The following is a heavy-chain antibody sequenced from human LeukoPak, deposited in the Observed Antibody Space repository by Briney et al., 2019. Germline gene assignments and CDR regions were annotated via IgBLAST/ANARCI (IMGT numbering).Heavy chain of an antibody. J-gene: IGHJ5*02. Sequence: ASVKVSCKASGYTLTDYYIHWVRQAPGQGLEWMGWMNPNSGDTNSAQSFQGRVTMTRETSISTAYMELSRLRFDETAVYYCARDEARYSSGYYPNWFDPWGQGTLVTVYS. V-gene: IGHV1-2*02. CDR3: ARDEARYSSGYYPNWFDP. CDR1: GYTLTDYY. CDR2: MNPNSGDT. D-gene: IGHD3-22*01.